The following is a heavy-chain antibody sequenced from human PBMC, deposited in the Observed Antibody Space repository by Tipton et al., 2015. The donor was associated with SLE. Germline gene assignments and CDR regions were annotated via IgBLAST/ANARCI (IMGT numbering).Heavy chain of an antibody. CDR3: ARSPGTGYFQH. CDR1: GGSISSYY. J-gene: IGHJ1*01. CDR2: MYTSGSA. Sequence: TLSLTCTVSGGSISSYYWSWIRQPAGKGLEWIGRMYTSGSAKYNPSLKSRVTLSVDTSKDQFSLKMSSVTAADTAVYYCARSPGTGYFQHWGQGTLVTVFS. V-gene: IGHV4-4*07. D-gene: IGHD1-14*01.